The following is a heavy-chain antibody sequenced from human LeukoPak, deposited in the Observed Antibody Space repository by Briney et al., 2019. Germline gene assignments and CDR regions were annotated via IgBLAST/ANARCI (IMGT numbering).Heavy chain of an antibody. Sequence: GGSLRLSCAASGFTFSSYGMLWVRQAPGKGLEWVAVIWYDGSNKYYADSVKGRFTISRDNSKNTLYLQMNSLRAEDTAVYYCAVRGADFDYWGQGTLVTVSS. V-gene: IGHV3-33*01. D-gene: IGHD3-10*01. CDR3: AVRGADFDY. CDR1: GFTFSSYG. CDR2: IWYDGSNK. J-gene: IGHJ4*02.